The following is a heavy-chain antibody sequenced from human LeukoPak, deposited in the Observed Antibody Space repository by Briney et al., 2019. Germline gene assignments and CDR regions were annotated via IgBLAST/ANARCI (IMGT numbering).Heavy chain of an antibody. CDR2: IYYSGST. V-gene: IGHV4-39*07. J-gene: IGHJ6*02. Sequence: PSETLSLTCTVSGGSISSSSYYWGWIRQPPGKGLEWIGSIYYSGSTYYNPSLKSRVTISVDTSKNQFSLKLSSVTAADTAVYYCARLVVVAATGGYYYYYGMDVWGQGTTVTVSS. D-gene: IGHD2-15*01. CDR3: ARLVVVAATGGYYYYYGMDV. CDR1: GGSISSSSYY.